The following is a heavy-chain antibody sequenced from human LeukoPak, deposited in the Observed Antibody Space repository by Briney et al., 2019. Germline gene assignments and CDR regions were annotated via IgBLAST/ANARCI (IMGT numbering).Heavy chain of an antibody. CDR1: GFTFSDFW. Sequence: PGGSLRLSCAASGFTFSDFWMTWVRQAPGKGLEWVANIKQDGSIIWYVDSVKGRFTISRDNAKNSLYLQMNSLRTDDTAVYYCVRKGLPDHWGQGTLVTVSS. CDR3: VRKGLPDH. CDR2: IKQDGSII. J-gene: IGHJ4*02. V-gene: IGHV3-7*01.